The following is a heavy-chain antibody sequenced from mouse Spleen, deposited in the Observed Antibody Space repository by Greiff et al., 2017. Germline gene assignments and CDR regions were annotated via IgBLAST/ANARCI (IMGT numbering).Heavy chain of an antibody. CDR3: ARHDYVFMDY. CDR1: GFTFSSYT. J-gene: IGHJ4*01. Sequence: EVQLVESGGGLVKPGGSLKLSCAASGFTFSSYTMSWVLQTPEKRLEWVATISGGGGNTYYPDSVKGRFTISRDNAKNTLYLQMSSLRSEDTALYYCARHDYVFMDYWGQGTSVTVSS. V-gene: IGHV5-9*01. CDR2: ISGGGGNT. D-gene: IGHD2-4*01.